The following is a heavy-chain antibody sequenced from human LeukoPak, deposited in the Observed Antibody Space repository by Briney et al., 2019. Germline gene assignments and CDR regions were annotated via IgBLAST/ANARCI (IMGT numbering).Heavy chain of an antibody. CDR1: GFTFSSYD. CDR3: ARAMYSSGWYFDY. Sequence: GGSLRLSCAASGFTFSSYDMHWVRQAPGKGLEWVSAIGTAGDTYYPGSVKGRFTISRENAKNSLYLQMNSLRAGDTAVYYCARAMYSSGWYFDYWGQGTLVTVSS. D-gene: IGHD6-19*01. J-gene: IGHJ4*02. CDR2: IGTAGDT. V-gene: IGHV3-13*01.